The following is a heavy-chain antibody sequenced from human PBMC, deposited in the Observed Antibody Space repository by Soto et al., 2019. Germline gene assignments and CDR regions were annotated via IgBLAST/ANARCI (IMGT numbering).Heavy chain of an antibody. Sequence: PGESLKISCKGSGYTFTDYWISWVRQIPGKRLVWLGRIDTSYTYTRYSPSSQGYITISSDKSISTAYRHWSSLRASDTAIYCCARQRSREFYDPNPSTHFALEVWGQGTTVTVSS. CDR2: IDTSYTYT. CDR3: ARQRSREFYDPNPSTHFALEV. D-gene: IGHD3-16*01. J-gene: IGHJ6*02. CDR1: GYTFTDYW. V-gene: IGHV5-10-1*01.